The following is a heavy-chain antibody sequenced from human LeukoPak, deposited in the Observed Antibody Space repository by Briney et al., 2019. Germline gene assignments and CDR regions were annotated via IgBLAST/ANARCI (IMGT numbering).Heavy chain of an antibody. Sequence: GESLQISCQGSGYSFATYWIGWVRPMPGKGLEWMGIIYPGDSNTRYSPSFQGQVTISADKSISTAYLQWSSLKASDTAMYYCARHAPSYGNYVFDYWGQGTLVTVSS. V-gene: IGHV5-51*01. CDR3: ARHAPSYGNYVFDY. CDR1: GYSFATYW. D-gene: IGHD4-11*01. CDR2: IYPGDSNT. J-gene: IGHJ4*02.